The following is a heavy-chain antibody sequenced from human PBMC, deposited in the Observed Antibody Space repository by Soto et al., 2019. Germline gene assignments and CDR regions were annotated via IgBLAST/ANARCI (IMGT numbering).Heavy chain of an antibody. Sequence: QVQLVQSGAEVKKPGSSVTVSCKAYGGTFSSYTISWVRQAPGQGLEWMGGIIPIFGTANYAQKFQGRVTITADESTSTAYMELSSLRSEDTAVYYCARGNHRWLQLWYFDLWGRGTLVTVSS. D-gene: IGHD5-12*01. CDR1: GGTFSSYT. CDR3: ARGNHRWLQLWYFDL. V-gene: IGHV1-69*12. CDR2: IIPIFGTA. J-gene: IGHJ2*01.